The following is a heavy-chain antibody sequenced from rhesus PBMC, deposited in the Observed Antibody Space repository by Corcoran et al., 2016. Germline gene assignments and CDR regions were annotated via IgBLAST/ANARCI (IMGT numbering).Heavy chain of an antibody. CDR2: IAGSGGST. V-gene: IGHV4-173*01. Sequence: QLQLQESGPGLVKPSETLSLTCAVSGGSISSNYWSWIRQPPGKGLEWIGRIAGSGGSTDDNPSRKSRVTISTDTSKNQCSLKLSSVTAAETAVYYGARDLSLVVVITPFDYWGQGVLVTVSS. J-gene: IGHJ4*01. D-gene: IGHD3-16*01. CDR1: GGSISSNY. CDR3: ARDLSLVVVITPFDY.